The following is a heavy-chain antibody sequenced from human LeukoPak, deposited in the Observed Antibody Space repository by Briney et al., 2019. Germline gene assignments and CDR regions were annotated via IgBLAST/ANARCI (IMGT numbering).Heavy chain of an antibody. CDR1: GFIFSRYG. J-gene: IGHJ4*02. V-gene: IGHV3-33*01. CDR2: ILYDGSIR. D-gene: IGHD6-19*01. Sequence: GGSLRLSCAASGFIFSRYGMRWVRQSPGKGLEWVTFILYDGSIREYADSVKGRFTISRDDSKSTLYLQMNSLRVEDTAVYYCVRDDGLAGTPFDYWGQGALVTVSS. CDR3: VRDDGLAGTPFDY.